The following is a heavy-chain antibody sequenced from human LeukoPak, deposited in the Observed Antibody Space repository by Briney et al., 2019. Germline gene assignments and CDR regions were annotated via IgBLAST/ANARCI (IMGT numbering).Heavy chain of an antibody. V-gene: IGHV4-34*01. J-gene: IGHJ4*02. D-gene: IGHD3-22*01. CDR2: INHSGST. CDR3: AHRGRGYFWLG. Sequence: SETLSLTCAVYGGSFSGYYWSWIRQPPGKGLEWIGEINHSGSTNYNPSLKSRVTISVDTSKNQFSLKLSSVTAADTAVYYCAHRGRGYFWLGWGQGTLVTVSS. CDR1: GGSFSGYY.